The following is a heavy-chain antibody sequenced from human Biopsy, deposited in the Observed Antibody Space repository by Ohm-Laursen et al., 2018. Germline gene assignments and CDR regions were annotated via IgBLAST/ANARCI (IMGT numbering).Heavy chain of an antibody. CDR1: GGSISDYF. Sequence: GTLSLTCTVSGGSISDYFWSWIRQPADKGLEYIGRIYSSGRTFYNPSRKSRVTMSVATSDNQFSLKLSSVTAADTAVYFCARDAYGDYDTYY. V-gene: IGHV4-4*07. J-gene: IGHJ6*03. CDR2: IYSSGRT. D-gene: IGHD4-17*01. CDR3: ARDAYGDYDTYY.